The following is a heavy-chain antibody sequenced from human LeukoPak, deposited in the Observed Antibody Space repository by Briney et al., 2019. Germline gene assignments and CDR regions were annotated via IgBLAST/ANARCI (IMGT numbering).Heavy chain of an antibody. CDR1: GFTFSSYS. J-gene: IGHJ4*02. CDR2: ISSSSSTI. D-gene: IGHD3-10*01. CDR3: ATYGTSGFDY. Sequence: SCAASGFTFSSYSMNWVRQAPGKGLEGVSYISSSSSTIYYADSVKGGFTISRDNAKNSLYLQMNSLRAEDAAVYYCATYGTSGFDYWGQGTLVTVSS. V-gene: IGHV3-48*01.